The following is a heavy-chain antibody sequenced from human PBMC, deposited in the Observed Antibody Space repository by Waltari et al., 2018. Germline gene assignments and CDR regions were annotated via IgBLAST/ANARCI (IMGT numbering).Heavy chain of an antibody. CDR2: IRYDGSNK. V-gene: IGHV3-30*02. Sequence: QVQLVESGGGVVQPGGSLRLSCAASGFPFRSYGLHWVSQAPGKGLEWVAVIRYDGSNKYYADSVKGRFTISRDNSKNTLYLQMNSLRAEDTAVYYCAAIIFWVYWGQGTLVTVSS. D-gene: IGHD3-3*01. CDR1: GFPFRSYG. J-gene: IGHJ4*02. CDR3: AAIIFWVY.